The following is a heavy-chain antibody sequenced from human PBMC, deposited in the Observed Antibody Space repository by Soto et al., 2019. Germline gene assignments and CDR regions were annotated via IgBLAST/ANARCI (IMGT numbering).Heavy chain of an antibody. CDR2: ISGSSDST. CDR1: GFPFGDYA. V-gene: IGHV3-23*01. D-gene: IGHD6-13*01. Sequence: EVQLLESGGGLVQPGGSLRLSCAASGFPFGDYAMSWVRQAPGKGLEWVSAISGSSDSTYYADSVKGRFTISRDNSKNTLYLQMNILIAEDTAVYYCANFFIRGRGSAGSGGDFQHWGQGTLVTVSS. CDR3: ANFFIRGRGSAGSGGDFQH. J-gene: IGHJ1*01.